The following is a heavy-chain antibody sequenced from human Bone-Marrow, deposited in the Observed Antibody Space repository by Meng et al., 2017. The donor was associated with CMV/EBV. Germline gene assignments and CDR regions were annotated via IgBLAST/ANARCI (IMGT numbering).Heavy chain of an antibody. V-gene: IGHV1-2*02. Sequence: ASVKVSCKASGYTFTDYYIHWVRQAPGQGPEWLGWINPNSGGTNYAQKFQGRVTMTRDTSTSTVYMELSSLRSEDTAVYYCARDQSSLFDYWGQGTLVTVSS. CDR1: GYTFTDYY. J-gene: IGHJ4*02. CDR2: INPNSGGT. CDR3: ARDQSSLFDY.